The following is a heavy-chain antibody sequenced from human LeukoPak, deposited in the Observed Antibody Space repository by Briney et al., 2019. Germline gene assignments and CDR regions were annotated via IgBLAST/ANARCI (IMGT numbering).Heavy chain of an antibody. CDR1: GGSFSSSY. V-gene: IGHV4-59*01. Sequence: SETLTLTCIVSGGSFSSSYWSWIRQPPGKGLEWIAYIYSNGNTNSNPSLKSRVTIAVDTSQSQFSLKLSSVTAADTAVYYCARGLVGLTPHAGVFQIWGQGTKVTVSS. CDR2: IYSNGNT. J-gene: IGHJ3*02. CDR3: ARGLVGLTPHAGVFQI. D-gene: IGHD1-26*01.